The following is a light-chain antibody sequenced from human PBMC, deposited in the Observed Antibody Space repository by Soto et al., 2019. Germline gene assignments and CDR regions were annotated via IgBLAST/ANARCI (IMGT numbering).Light chain of an antibody. Sequence: EIVMTQSPATLSVSPGERATLSCRASQSVSSDVAWYQQKPGQAPRLLIYGASTRATGIPARFSGSGSGTEFNLTISSLQSEDSAVYYCQQRNIWPPVTFGQGTRLEIK. CDR2: GAS. V-gene: IGKV3-15*01. CDR1: QSVSSD. J-gene: IGKJ5*01. CDR3: QQRNIWPPVT.